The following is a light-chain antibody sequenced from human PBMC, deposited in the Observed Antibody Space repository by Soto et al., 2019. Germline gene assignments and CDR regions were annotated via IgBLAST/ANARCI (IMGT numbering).Light chain of an antibody. V-gene: IGKV3-20*01. CDR2: GAS. CDR1: QRVSNSY. CDR3: QQYDSSPYMYS. J-gene: IGKJ2*01. Sequence: EIVFTQSPGTLSLSPGERATLSCRASQRVSNSYLAWYQQKPGQAPRLLIYGASSRATGIPDRFSGSGAGTDFTLTSSRLEPEDFAMYYWQQYDSSPYMYSFGQGTQLEIK.